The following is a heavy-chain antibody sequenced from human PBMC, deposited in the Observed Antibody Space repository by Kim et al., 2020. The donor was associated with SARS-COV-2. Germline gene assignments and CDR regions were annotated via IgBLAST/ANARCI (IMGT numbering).Heavy chain of an antibody. J-gene: IGHJ4*02. CDR2: IYPGDSDT. CDR3: ARPIWLRENKYFFDQ. D-gene: IGHD3-10*01. CDR1: GYTFTSFW. Sequence: GESLKISCAASGYTFTSFWIGWVRQMPGKGLEWVGSIYPGDSDTRYSPSFQGQATISADKSISTAYLQWSGLKASDTAIYYCARPIWLRENKYFFDQWGQGTLVAVSS. V-gene: IGHV5-51*01.